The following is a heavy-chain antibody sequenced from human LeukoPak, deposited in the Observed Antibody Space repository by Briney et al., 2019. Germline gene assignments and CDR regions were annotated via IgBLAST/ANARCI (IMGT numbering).Heavy chain of an antibody. J-gene: IGHJ5*02. V-gene: IGHV1-2*02. D-gene: IGHD3-10*01. Sequence: VASVKVSCKVSGYTLTELSMHWVRQAPGQGLEWMGWINPNSGGTNYAQKFQGRVTMTRDTSISTAYMELSRLRSDDTAVYYCARDLDSYYYGSGSPYNWFDPWGQGTLVTVSS. CDR2: INPNSGGT. CDR1: GYTLTELS. CDR3: ARDLDSYYYGSGSPYNWFDP.